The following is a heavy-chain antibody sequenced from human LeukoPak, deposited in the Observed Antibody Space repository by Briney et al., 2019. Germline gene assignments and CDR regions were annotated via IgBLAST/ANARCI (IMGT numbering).Heavy chain of an antibody. CDR1: GGSITSSSNY. V-gene: IGHV4-39*01. Sequence: SETLSLTCTVSGGSITSSSNYWGWIRQPPGKGLEWIGTTHYSGSPYYNPSLKSRVTISVDMSQNQVSLKLSSVTAADTAIYYCARSVGFGEMGYWGQGTLVTVSS. CDR3: ARSVGFGEMGY. CDR2: THYSGSP. D-gene: IGHD3-10*01. J-gene: IGHJ4*02.